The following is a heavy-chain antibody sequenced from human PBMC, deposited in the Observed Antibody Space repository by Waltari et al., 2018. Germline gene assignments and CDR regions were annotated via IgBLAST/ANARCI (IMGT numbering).Heavy chain of an antibody. D-gene: IGHD3-10*01. J-gene: IGHJ4*02. CDR1: GFTFSSYR. CDR3: ARDPLHYYGSGSLYYFDY. CDR2: ITSSSSYI. Sequence: EVQLVESGGGLVKPGGSLRLSCAASGFTFSSYRINWVRQAPGKGLEWVSCITSSSSYIYYTDSVKGRFTISRDNAKNSLYLQMNSLRAEDTAVYYCARDPLHYYGSGSLYYFDYWGQGTLVTVSS. V-gene: IGHV3-21*01.